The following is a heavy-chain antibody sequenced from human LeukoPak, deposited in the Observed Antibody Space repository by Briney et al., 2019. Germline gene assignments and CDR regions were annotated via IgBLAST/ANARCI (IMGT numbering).Heavy chain of an antibody. Sequence: PSETLSLTCTVSGGSITSYYWSWIPQPPGKGLEWVGYIYYSGSTNYNPSLKSRVTLSVDTSKNQFSLKLSSVTAADTAVYYCARLRGCSGGSCYHPNFDSWGQGTLVTVSS. V-gene: IGHV4-59*08. CDR2: IYYSGST. CDR1: GGSITSYY. CDR3: ARLRGCSGGSCYHPNFDS. J-gene: IGHJ4*02. D-gene: IGHD2-15*01.